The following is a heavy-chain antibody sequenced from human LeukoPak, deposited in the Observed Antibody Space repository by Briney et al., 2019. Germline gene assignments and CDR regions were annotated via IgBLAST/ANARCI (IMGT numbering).Heavy chain of an antibody. V-gene: IGHV3-9*01. CDR2: ISWNSGSI. CDR3: AKASGDSSGYYSQNNWFDP. J-gene: IGHJ5*02. CDR1: GFTFDDYA. D-gene: IGHD3-22*01. Sequence: QPGRSLRLSCAASGFTFDDYAMHWVRQAPGKGLEWVSGISWNSGSIGYAGSVKGRFTISRDNAKTSLYLQMNSLRAEDTALYYCAKASGDSSGYYSQNNWFDPWGQGTLVTVSS.